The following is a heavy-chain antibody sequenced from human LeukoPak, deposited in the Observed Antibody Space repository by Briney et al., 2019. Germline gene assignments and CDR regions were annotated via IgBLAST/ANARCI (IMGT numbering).Heavy chain of an antibody. V-gene: IGHV3-7*01. CDR1: GFDFRTYW. J-gene: IGHJ6*03. CDR2: IKVDGSEE. Sequence: GGSLRLSCGASGFDFRTYWMTWVRQAPGKGLEWVATIKVDGSEEYYVDSVKGRFTVSRDNAKNSLYLQMNSLRAEDTAVYYCARNTAAIVLRYFYFYMDVWGRGTTVTVSS. CDR3: ARNTAAIVLRYFYFYMDV. D-gene: IGHD2-2*02.